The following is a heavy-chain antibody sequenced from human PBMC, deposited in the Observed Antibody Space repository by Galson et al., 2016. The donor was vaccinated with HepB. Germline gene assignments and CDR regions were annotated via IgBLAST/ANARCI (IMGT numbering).Heavy chain of an antibody. Sequence: SETLSLTCAVYGGSFSGYYLSWIRQPPGKGLEWIGDINHRGSTNYNPSLKSRVTMSEDTSKSHFSLKLSSVTAADTAIYYCARGPDYYDSSGYLQYFQFWGQGTLVTVSS. V-gene: IGHV4-34*01. CDR1: GGSFSGYY. J-gene: IGHJ1*01. CDR2: INHRGST. CDR3: ARGPDYYDSSGYLQYFQF. D-gene: IGHD3-22*01.